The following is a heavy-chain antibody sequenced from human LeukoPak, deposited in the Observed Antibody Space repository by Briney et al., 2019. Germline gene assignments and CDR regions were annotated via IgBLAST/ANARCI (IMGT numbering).Heavy chain of an antibody. V-gene: IGHV4-59*08. CDR2: IYYRGSA. J-gene: IGHJ3*02. CDR1: GGSISSYY. D-gene: IGHD5-18*01. Sequence: SETLSLTCTVSGGSISSYYWSWIRQPPGKGLEWIGYIYYRGSANYNPSLKSRVTISVDTSNNQFSLKLTSVIAADTAVYYCVESGNRGYSYGYSAFDIWGQGTTVTVSS. CDR3: VESGNRGYSYGYSAFDI.